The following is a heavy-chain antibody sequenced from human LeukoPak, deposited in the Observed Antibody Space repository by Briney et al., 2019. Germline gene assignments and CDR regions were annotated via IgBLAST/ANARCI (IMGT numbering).Heavy chain of an antibody. D-gene: IGHD1-26*01. CDR3: ARSNPVGATGWFDP. V-gene: IGHV4-30-4*08. CDR1: GGSISSGDYY. CDR2: IYYSGST. J-gene: IGHJ5*02. Sequence: SQTLSLTCTVSGGSISSGDYYWSWIRQPPGKGLEWIGYIYYSGSTYYSPSLKSRVTISVDTSKNQFSLKLSSVTAADTAVYYCARSNPVGATGWFDPWGQGTLVTVSS.